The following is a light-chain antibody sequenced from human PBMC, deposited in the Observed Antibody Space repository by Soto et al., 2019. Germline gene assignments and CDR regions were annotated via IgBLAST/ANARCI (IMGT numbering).Light chain of an antibody. CDR3: EHDGGLPPT. Sequence: EIVLTQFPGALSLSPGEGVTLSSRASQTVSNTYLACYQQKSGQAHKFLIYGASNRATVFPVRFSGSGSLTDFTPTISRLAPEDSVVYYCEHDGGLPPTFGGGTKVEIK. J-gene: IGKJ4*01. CDR1: QTVSNTY. V-gene: IGKV3-20*01. CDR2: GAS.